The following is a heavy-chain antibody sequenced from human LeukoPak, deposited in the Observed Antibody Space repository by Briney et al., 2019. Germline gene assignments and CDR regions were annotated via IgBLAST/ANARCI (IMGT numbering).Heavy chain of an antibody. D-gene: IGHD2-2*02. J-gene: IGHJ3*02. CDR1: GYTFTSYY. V-gene: IGHV1-46*01. CDR2: INPSGGST. Sequence: ATVKVSCKASGYTFTSYYMHWVRQAPGQGLEWMGIINPSGGSTSYAQKFQGRVTMTRDMSTSTVYMELSSLRSEDTAVYYCASTIVVVPAAIPEGGEDAFDIWGQGTMVTVSS. CDR3: ASTIVVVPAAIPEGGEDAFDI.